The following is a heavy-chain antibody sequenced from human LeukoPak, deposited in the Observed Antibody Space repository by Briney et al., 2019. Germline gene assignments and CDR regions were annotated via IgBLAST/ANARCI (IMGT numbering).Heavy chain of an antibody. Sequence: PSETLSLTCTVSGGSISSSSYYWGWIRQPPGKGLEWIGSIYYSGSTYYNPSLKSRVTISVDTSKNQFSLKLSSVTAADTAVYYCARAVVVVPAAKSYYYMDVWGKGTTVTVSS. CDR3: ARAVVVVPAAKSYYYMDV. V-gene: IGHV4-39*07. D-gene: IGHD2-2*01. CDR1: GGSISSSSYY. CDR2: IYYSGST. J-gene: IGHJ6*03.